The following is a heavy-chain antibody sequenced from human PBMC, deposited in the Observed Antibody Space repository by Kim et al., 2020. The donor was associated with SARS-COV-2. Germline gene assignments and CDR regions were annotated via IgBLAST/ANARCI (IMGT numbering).Heavy chain of an antibody. V-gene: IGHV3-21*01. CDR1: GFTFSSYS. CDR2: ISSSSSYI. Sequence: GGSLRLSCAASGFTFSSYSMNWVRQAPGKGLEWVSSISSSSSYIYYADSVKGRFTISRDNAKNSLYLQMNSLRAEDTAVYYCARDKATWGRLIYYYYGMDVWGQGTTVTVSS. CDR3: ARDKATWGRLIYYYYGMDV. D-gene: IGHD5-12*01. J-gene: IGHJ6*02.